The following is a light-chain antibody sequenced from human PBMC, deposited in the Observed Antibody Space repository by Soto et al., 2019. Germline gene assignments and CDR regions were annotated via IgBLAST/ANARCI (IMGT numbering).Light chain of an antibody. Sequence: QSALTQPPSASGSPGQSVTISCTGTSSDVGSYNYVSWYQQHPGKAPQLMIYEVSKRPSGVPDRFSGSKSGNTASLTVSGLQAEDEADYYCSSYAGSNNLYVFGTGTQLTVL. CDR1: SSDVGSYNY. J-gene: IGLJ1*01. V-gene: IGLV2-8*01. CDR3: SSYAGSNNLYV. CDR2: EVS.